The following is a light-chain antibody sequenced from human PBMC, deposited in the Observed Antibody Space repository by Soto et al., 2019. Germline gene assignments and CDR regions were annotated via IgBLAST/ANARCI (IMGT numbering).Light chain of an antibody. CDR1: QSVGTK. CDR3: QQYGSSFAT. J-gene: IGKJ1*01. CDR2: GAS. Sequence: EIVLTQSPGTLSLSPGESATLSCRASQSVGTKLAWYRQAPGQAPRLLIYGASTRATDTPARFSGSGAGTDFTLTISNVEPVDFALYYCQQYGSSFATFGQGTQVE. V-gene: IGKV3-20*01.